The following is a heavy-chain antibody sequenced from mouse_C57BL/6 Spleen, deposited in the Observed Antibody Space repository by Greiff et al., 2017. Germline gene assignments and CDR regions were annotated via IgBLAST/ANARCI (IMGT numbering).Heavy chain of an antibody. V-gene: IGHV6-3*01. D-gene: IGHD4-1*01. Sequence: EVQLMESGGGLVQPGGSMKLSCVASGFTFSNYWMNWVRQSPEKGLEWVAQIRLKSDNYATHYAESVKGRFTISRDDSKSSVYLQMNNLRAEDTGIYYCTELGDFDYWGQGTTLTVSS. J-gene: IGHJ2*01. CDR2: IRLKSDNYAT. CDR3: TELGDFDY. CDR1: GFTFSNYW.